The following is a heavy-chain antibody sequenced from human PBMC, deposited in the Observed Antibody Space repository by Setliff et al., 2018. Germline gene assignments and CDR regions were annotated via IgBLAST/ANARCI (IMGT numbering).Heavy chain of an antibody. CDR3: ASAGHSGGSCYLDYYYGMDV. CDR2: ISRSSTYI. D-gene: IGHD2-15*01. Sequence: GGSLRLSCAASGLTFSTHCMNWVRQAPGKGLEWVSSISRSSTYIYYADSMKGRFTISRDNAKNSLYLQMDSLRAEDTAVYYYASAGHSGGSCYLDYYYGMDVGGQGTTVTVSS. CDR1: GLTFSTHC. J-gene: IGHJ6*02. V-gene: IGHV3-21*01.